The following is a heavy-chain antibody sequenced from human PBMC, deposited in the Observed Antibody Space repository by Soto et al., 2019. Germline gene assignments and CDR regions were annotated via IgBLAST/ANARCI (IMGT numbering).Heavy chain of an antibody. Sequence: ASVKVSCKASGYTLTSYAISWVRQAPGEGLEWMGWISPNNGDTNYAQKFQGRVTMTTNTSTSTAYMELSSLRSEDTAVYYCARGRGVTSDIWGSYRGYYMDDWGKGTRVTVSS. V-gene: IGHV1-18*01. D-gene: IGHD3-16*02. CDR1: GYTLTSYA. J-gene: IGHJ6*03. CDR2: ISPNNGDT. CDR3: ARGRGVTSDIWGSYRGYYMDD.